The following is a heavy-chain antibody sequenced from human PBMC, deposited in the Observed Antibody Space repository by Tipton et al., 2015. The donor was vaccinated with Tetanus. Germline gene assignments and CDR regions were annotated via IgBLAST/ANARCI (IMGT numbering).Heavy chain of an antibody. D-gene: IGHD5-18*01. V-gene: IGHV4-31*03. J-gene: IGHJ4*02. CDR3: ARGALDTARHFDF. CDR1: GGSLITGGHY. Sequence: TLSLTCSVSGGSLITGGHYWSWLRQLPGKGLEWIGCVYYTGKTYSNPSLQTRLTMSVDTSKDQFSLRLTSVTAADTAIYYCARGALDTARHFDFWGQGTLVTVST. CDR2: VYYTGKT.